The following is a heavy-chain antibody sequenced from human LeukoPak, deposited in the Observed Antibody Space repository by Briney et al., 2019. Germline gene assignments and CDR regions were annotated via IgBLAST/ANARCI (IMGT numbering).Heavy chain of an antibody. V-gene: IGHV3-23*01. Sequence: GGPLRLSCAASGFTFSSYAMSWVRQAPGKGLEWVSAISGSGGSTYYADSVKGRFTISRDNSKNTLYLQMNSLRAEDTAVYYCARRYYYDSSGYRYYYYGMDVWGQGTTVTVSS. CDR3: ARRYYYDSSGYRYYYYGMDV. D-gene: IGHD3-22*01. J-gene: IGHJ6*02. CDR2: ISGSGGST. CDR1: GFTFSSYA.